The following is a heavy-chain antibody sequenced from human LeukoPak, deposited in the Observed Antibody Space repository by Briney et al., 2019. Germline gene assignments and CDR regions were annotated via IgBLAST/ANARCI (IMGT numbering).Heavy chain of an antibody. CDR2: ISSSSSTI. CDR1: GFTFTTYS. Sequence: GSLRLSCEASGFTFTTYSMTWVRQAPGKGLEWVSYISSSSSTIYYADSVKGRFTISRDNAKNSLYLQMNSLRAEDTAVYYCAREGAYYYYYMDVWGKGTTVTVSS. CDR3: AREGAYYYYYMDV. V-gene: IGHV3-48*01. J-gene: IGHJ6*03.